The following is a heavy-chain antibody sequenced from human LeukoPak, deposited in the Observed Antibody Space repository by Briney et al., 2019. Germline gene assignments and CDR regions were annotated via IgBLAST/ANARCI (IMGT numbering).Heavy chain of an antibody. Sequence: GGSLRLSCAASGFTFSSYEMNWVRQAPGKGLEWVSYISSSGSTIYYADSVKGRFTISRDNAKNSLYLQMNSLRAEDAALYYCASDVTLIVTFIGDAFDIWGQGTMVTVSS. CDR2: ISSSGSTI. J-gene: IGHJ3*02. V-gene: IGHV3-48*03. CDR3: ASDVTLIVTFIGDAFDI. CDR1: GFTFSSYE. D-gene: IGHD3-22*01.